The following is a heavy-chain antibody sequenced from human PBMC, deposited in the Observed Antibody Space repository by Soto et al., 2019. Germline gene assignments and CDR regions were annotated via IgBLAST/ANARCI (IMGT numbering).Heavy chain of an antibody. CDR1: GFTFSSYA. CDR2: ISGSGGST. Sequence: GGSLRLSCAASGFTFSSYAMSWVRQAPGKGLEWVSAISGSGGSTYYADSVKGRFTISRDNSRNTLYLQMNSLRAEDTAVYYCARVAKHVTTAFDYWGQGTLVTVSS. J-gene: IGHJ4*02. CDR3: ARVAKHVTTAFDY. D-gene: IGHD1-1*01. V-gene: IGHV3-23*01.